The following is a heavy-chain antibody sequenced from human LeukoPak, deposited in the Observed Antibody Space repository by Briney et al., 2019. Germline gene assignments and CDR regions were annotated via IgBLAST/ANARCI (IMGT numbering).Heavy chain of an antibody. J-gene: IGHJ6*03. D-gene: IGHD2-21*01. V-gene: IGHV3-7*01. CDR1: GSGFTFSEYW. Sequence: GGFLRLSCVASGSGFTFSEYWMGWVRQAPGERLEWVANIKGDGSETYYVDSVKGRFSVSRDNSNNSVYLHMNSLRGDDTALYRCAREAYCGGPSCFAVNYMDVWGKGTTVTVSS. CDR2: IKGDGSET. CDR3: AREAYCGGPSCFAVNYMDV.